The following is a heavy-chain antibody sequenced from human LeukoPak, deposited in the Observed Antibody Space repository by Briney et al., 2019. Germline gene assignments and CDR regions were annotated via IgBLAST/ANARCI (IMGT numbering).Heavy chain of an antibody. J-gene: IGHJ3*02. V-gene: IGHV3-11*04. CDR2: ISSSGSTI. D-gene: IGHD6-13*01. CDR1: GFTSSAYY. Sequence: GGSLRLSCAASGFTSSAYYMSWVRQAPGKGRGWVSYISSSGSTIYYADSVKGRFTIARDNAKNSLYLQMNSLRAEDTAVYYCARDGFSSNWLLHGAFDIWGQGTMVTVSS. CDR3: ARDGFSSNWLLHGAFDI.